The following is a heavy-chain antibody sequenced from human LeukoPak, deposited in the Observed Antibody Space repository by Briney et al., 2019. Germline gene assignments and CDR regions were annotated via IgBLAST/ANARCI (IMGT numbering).Heavy chain of an antibody. V-gene: IGHV3-21*01. CDR2: ISSSSSYI. CDR3: ASQRITMVRGSFDY. D-gene: IGHD3-10*01. CDR1: GFTFSSYS. Sequence: GGSLRLSCAASGFTFSSYSMNWVRQAPGKGLEWVSSISSSSSYIYYADSVKGRFTISRDNAKNSLYPQMNSLRAEDTAVYYCASQRITMVRGSFDYWGQGTLVTVSS. J-gene: IGHJ4*02.